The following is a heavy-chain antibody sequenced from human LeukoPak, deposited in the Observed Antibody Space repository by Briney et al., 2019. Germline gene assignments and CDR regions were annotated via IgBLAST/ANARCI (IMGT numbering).Heavy chain of an antibody. CDR3: ARGDSSGWYGSIWFDP. Sequence: PSETLSLTCTVSGGSISSYYWSWIRQPPGKGLEWIGYIYYSGSTNYNPSLKSRVTISVDTSKNQFSLKLSSVTVADTAVYYCARGDSSGWYGSIWFDPWGQGTLVTVSS. D-gene: IGHD6-19*01. CDR2: IYYSGST. J-gene: IGHJ5*02. V-gene: IGHV4-59*01. CDR1: GGSISSYY.